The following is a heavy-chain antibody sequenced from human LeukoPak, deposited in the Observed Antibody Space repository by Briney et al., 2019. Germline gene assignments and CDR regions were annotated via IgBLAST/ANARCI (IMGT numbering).Heavy chain of an antibody. J-gene: IGHJ4*02. V-gene: IGHV3-23*01. CDR3: AKVTRIAVARDYFDY. Sequence: GGSLRLSCAASGFTFSSSAMSWVRQAPGKGLEWVSTISGGAGSTYYADSVKGRFTISRDNSKNTLYVQMNSLRAEDTAVYYCAKVTRIAVARDYFDYWGQGILVTVSS. CDR1: GFTFSSSA. D-gene: IGHD6-19*01. CDR2: ISGGAGST.